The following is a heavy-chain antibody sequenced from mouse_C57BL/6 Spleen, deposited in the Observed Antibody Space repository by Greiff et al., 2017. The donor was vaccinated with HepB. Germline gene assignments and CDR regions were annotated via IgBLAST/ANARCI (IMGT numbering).Heavy chain of an antibody. Sequence: VQLQQSGGGLVKPGGSLKLSCAASGFTFSDYGMHWVRQAPEKGLEWVAYISSGSSTIYYADTVKGRFTISRDNAKNTLFLQMTSLRSEDTAMYYCARDDYDVHYAMDYWGQGTSVTVSS. D-gene: IGHD2-4*01. CDR1: GFTFSDYG. V-gene: IGHV5-17*01. CDR3: ARDDYDVHYAMDY. J-gene: IGHJ4*01. CDR2: ISSGSSTI.